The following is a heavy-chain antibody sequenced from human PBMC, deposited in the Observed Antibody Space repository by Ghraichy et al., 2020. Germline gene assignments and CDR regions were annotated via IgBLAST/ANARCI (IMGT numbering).Heavy chain of an antibody. J-gene: IGHJ4*02. D-gene: IGHD2-21*01. CDR3: VKEETVMIVGPEL. CDR2: MSLNGATT. V-gene: IGHV3-23*01. Sequence: GGSLRLSCAASGFTFGSFGMSWVRQAPGKGLEWLCGMSLNGATTEYADSVKGRFTISRDNSKGTLYLQMDSLRGEDTAVYYCVKEETVMIVGPELWGQGTRVTVAA. CDR1: GFTFGSFG.